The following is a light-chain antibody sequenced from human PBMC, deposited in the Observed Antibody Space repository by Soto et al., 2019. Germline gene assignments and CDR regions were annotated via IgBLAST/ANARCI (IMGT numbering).Light chain of an antibody. J-gene: IGLJ2*01. CDR3: SPYGGSNTVV. Sequence: QSALTQPPSASGSPGQSVTISCNGSSSDVGGYNFVSWYQQHPGKAPKLMIYEVSKRPSGVPDRLSGSKSGNTASLTVSGRQAEDEADYYCSPYGGSNTVVFGGGTQLTVL. CDR2: EVS. V-gene: IGLV2-8*01. CDR1: SSDVGGYNF.